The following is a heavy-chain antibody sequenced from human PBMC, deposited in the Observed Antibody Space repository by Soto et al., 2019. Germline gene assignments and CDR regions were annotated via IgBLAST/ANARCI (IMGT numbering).Heavy chain of an antibody. CDR1: GYTFSGYY. CDR3: TRDNIEHSDGPYAAFDI. CDR2: MNPKSGGT. Sequence: ASVKVSCKASGYTFSGYYTHGVRQAPGQGLEWMGWMNPKSGGTYFAQKFQCRVTLTRDTSISTAYMEVNRLRSDDTAVYYCTRDNIEHSDGPYAAFDIWGQGPTVTVSS. J-gene: IGHJ3*02. V-gene: IGHV1-2*02. D-gene: IGHD2-15*01.